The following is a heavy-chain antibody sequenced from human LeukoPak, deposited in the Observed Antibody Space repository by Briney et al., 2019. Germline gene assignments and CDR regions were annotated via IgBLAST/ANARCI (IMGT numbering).Heavy chain of an antibody. CDR2: ISGSGGST. CDR1: GITLSNYG. J-gene: IGHJ3*02. CDR3: AKDSGGGAIKHAFDI. Sequence: GGSLRLSCAVSGITLSNYGMSWVRQAPGKGLEWVAGISGSGGSTIYADSVKGRFTISRDNSKNTLYLQMNSMRAEDTAVYYCAKDSGGGAIKHAFDIWGQGTMVTVSS. D-gene: IGHD3-10*01. V-gene: IGHV3-23*01.